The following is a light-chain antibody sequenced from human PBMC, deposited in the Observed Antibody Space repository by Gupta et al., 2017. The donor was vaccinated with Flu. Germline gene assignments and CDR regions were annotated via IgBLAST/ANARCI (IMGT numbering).Light chain of an antibody. CDR1: SKIDTW. Sequence: TVTGRASSKIDTWFAWYQHSPGKAPTLLIYEASNLPSGVPPRFSGICSGREFTLAISSLQPDDLATYYCQQYNSSPCTFGHGTTV. CDR3: QQYNSSPCT. CDR2: EAS. J-gene: IGKJ1*01. V-gene: IGKV1-5*03.